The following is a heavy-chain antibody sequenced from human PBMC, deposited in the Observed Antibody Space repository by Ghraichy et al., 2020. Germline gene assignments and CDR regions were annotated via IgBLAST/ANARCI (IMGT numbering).Heavy chain of an antibody. D-gene: IGHD2-2*01. V-gene: IGHV1-69*02. CDR2: IIPILGIA. J-gene: IGHJ5*02. CDR3: ARHCSSTSCYYKYNWFDP. CDR1: GGTFSSYT. Sequence: SVKVSCKASGGTFSSYTISWVRQAPGQGLEWMGRIIPILGIANYAQKFQGRVTITADKSTSTAYMELSSLRSEDTAVYYCARHCSSTSCYYKYNWFDPWGQGTLVTVSS.